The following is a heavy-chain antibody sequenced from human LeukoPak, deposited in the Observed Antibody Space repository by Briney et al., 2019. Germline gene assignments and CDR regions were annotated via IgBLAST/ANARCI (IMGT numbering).Heavy chain of an antibody. CDR1: GLTFSNYA. J-gene: IGHJ4*02. D-gene: IGHD1-26*01. V-gene: IGHV3-23*01. Sequence: GGSLRLSCAASGLTFSNYAMNWVRQAPGKGLEWVSIISSHGTNTHYADSVKGRFTISRGNSKNMLYLQLNSLKVEDTAAYYCAKDQEWSGSYFDYWGQGTLVTVSS. CDR2: ISSHGTNT. CDR3: AKDQEWSGSYFDY.